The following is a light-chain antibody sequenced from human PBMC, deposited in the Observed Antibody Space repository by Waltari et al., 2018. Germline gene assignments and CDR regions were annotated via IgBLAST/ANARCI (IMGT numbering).Light chain of an antibody. Sequence: QSALTQPASLSGSPVQSITIPCTGTTSDVGGGQYLPRYQQYPGKVPKLLIYDVNNRPSGVSNRFSGSKSGSTASLTISGLQAEDEADYYCSSYRSSSTLVVFGGGTKLIVL. CDR2: DVN. J-gene: IGLJ2*01. V-gene: IGLV2-14*03. CDR1: TSDVGGGQY. CDR3: SSYRSSSTLVV.